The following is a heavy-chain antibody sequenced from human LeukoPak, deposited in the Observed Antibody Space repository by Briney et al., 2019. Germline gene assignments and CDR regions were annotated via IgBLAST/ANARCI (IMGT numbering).Heavy chain of an antibody. CDR3: ARDPPYSSGWYGDFDY. CDR2: IWYDGSNK. CDR1: GFTFSSYG. V-gene: IGHV3-33*01. D-gene: IGHD6-19*01. Sequence: PGGSLRLSCAASGFTFSSYGMHWVRQAPGKGLEWVAVIWYDGSNKYYADSVKGRFTISRDNSKNTLYLQMNSLRAEDTAVYYCARDPPYSSGWYGDFDYWGQGTLVTVSS. J-gene: IGHJ4*02.